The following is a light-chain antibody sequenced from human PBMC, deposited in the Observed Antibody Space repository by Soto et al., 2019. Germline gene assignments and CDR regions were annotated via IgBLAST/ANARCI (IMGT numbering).Light chain of an antibody. CDR2: EVT. Sequence: QSALTQPASVSGSLGQSITISCTGTISDVGGYNYVSWYQQYPGKAPKLLISEVTNRPSGVSHRFSASKSGNTASLTISGLQADDEADYYCSSYSVTNTALFGGGTKLTVL. J-gene: IGLJ2*01. V-gene: IGLV2-14*01. CDR1: ISDVGGYNY. CDR3: SSYSVTNTAL.